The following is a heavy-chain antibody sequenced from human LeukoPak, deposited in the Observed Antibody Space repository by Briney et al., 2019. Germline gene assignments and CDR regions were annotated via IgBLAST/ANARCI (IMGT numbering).Heavy chain of an antibody. J-gene: IGHJ5*02. D-gene: IGHD6-13*01. V-gene: IGHV1-2*02. CDR1: GYTFTGYY. CDR3: ATTYSSSWSGGFWFDP. Sequence: ASVKVSCKASGYTFTGYYMHWVRQAPGQGLEWMGWINPSSGGTNYAQKFQGRVTMTRDTSISTAYMELSRLRSDDTAVYYCATTYSSSWSGGFWFDPWGQGTLVTVSS. CDR2: INPSSGGT.